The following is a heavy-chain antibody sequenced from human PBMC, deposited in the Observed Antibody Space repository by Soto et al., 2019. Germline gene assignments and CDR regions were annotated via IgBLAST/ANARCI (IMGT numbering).Heavy chain of an antibody. Sequence: QVQLVQSGAEVKKPGASVKVSCKASGYTFTNYGISWVRQAPXXXXXXXXXINTYNGNTNHAQKLQGRVTMTTDTSTSTAYMELRXXXSXXXXVXYCXRGVGSGTYYNQYNWFDPWGQGTLVTVSS. J-gene: IGHJ5*02. CDR3: XRGVGSGTYYNQYNWFDP. V-gene: IGHV1-18*01. D-gene: IGHD3-10*01. CDR2: INTYNGNT. CDR1: GYTFTNYG.